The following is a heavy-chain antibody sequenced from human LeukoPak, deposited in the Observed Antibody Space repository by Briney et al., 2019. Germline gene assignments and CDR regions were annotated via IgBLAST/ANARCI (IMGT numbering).Heavy chain of an antibody. V-gene: IGHV4-34*01. J-gene: IGHJ4*02. CDR1: GGSFSGYY. Sequence: SETLSLTCAVYGGSFSGYYWSWIRQPPGKGLEWIGEINHSGSTNYNPSLKSRVTISVDTSKNQFSLKLSSVTAADTAVYYCARVYYDSGGSAAGLDYWGQGTLVTVSS. CDR2: INHSGST. D-gene: IGHD3-22*01. CDR3: ARVYYDSGGSAAGLDY.